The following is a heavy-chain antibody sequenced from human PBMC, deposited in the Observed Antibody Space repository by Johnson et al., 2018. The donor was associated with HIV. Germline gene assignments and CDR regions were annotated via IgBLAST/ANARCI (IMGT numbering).Heavy chain of an antibody. CDR1: GFTLTNYP. Sequence: VQLVESGGGVVQPGRSLRLSCAASGFTLTNYPMHWVRQAPGKGLEWVSGINWNGGSTGYADSVKGRFTISRDNAKKSLYLQMNSLRADDTALYYCAREPRLLTDAFDIWGQGTMVTVSS. J-gene: IGHJ3*02. V-gene: IGHV3-20*04. CDR3: AREPRLLTDAFDI. D-gene: IGHD5-18*01. CDR2: INWNGGST.